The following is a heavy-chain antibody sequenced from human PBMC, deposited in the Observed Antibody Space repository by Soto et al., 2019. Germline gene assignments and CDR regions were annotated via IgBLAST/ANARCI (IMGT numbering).Heavy chain of an antibody. CDR2: INRHGSST. CDR3: ARGGDSSYYDSSGYPAAFEI. Sequence: EVQLVESGGGLVQPGGSQRLSCEGSGFTFSSYWMHWVRQAPGKGLVWVSRINRHGSSTSYADSLKGRFTISRDNAKNTLYLQMNSLRAEDTAVYYCARGGDSSYYDSSGYPAAFEIWGQGTMVTVSS. CDR1: GFTFSSYW. D-gene: IGHD3-22*01. V-gene: IGHV3-74*01. J-gene: IGHJ3*02.